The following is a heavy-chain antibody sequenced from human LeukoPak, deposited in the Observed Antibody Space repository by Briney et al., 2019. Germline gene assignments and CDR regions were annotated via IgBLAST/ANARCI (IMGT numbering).Heavy chain of an antibody. D-gene: IGHD3-22*01. Sequence: ASVKVSCKASGYTFTSYYMHWVRQAPGQGLEWMGIINPSGGSTSYAQKFQGRVTMTRDMSTSTVHMELSSLRSEDTAVYYCARSAARYDSSGYSFDATDYWGQGTLVTVSS. CDR2: INPSGGST. CDR3: ARSAARYDSSGYSFDATDY. CDR1: GYTFTSYY. V-gene: IGHV1-46*01. J-gene: IGHJ4*02.